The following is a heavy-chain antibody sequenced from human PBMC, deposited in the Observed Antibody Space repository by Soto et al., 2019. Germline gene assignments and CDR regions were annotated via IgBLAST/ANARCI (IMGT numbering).Heavy chain of an antibody. D-gene: IGHD6-19*01. CDR1: GFTFGDYS. CDR2: ISSGSSTI. J-gene: IGHJ4*02. CDR3: AKDRGGWRFDS. Sequence: EVQLVESGGGLIQPGGSLRLYCAASGFTFGDYSMDWVRQAPGKGLEWISSISSGSSTIYYADSVKGRFTISRDNAKNSLYLQMNSLRDDDTAVYYCAKDRGGWRFDSWGQGTLVTVSS. V-gene: IGHV3-48*02.